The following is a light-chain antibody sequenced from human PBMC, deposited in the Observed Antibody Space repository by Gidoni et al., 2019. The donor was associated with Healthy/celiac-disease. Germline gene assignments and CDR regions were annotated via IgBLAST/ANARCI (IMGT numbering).Light chain of an antibody. Sequence: EIVLTQSPGTLSLSPGERATLSCRASQSVSSSYLAWYQQKPGQAPRLLIYGASSRATGTPDRFSGSGSGTDFTLTISRLEPEDFAVYYCQQYGSSPGYTFGQXTKLEIK. CDR1: QSVSSSY. CDR2: GAS. V-gene: IGKV3-20*01. J-gene: IGKJ2*01. CDR3: QQYGSSPGYT.